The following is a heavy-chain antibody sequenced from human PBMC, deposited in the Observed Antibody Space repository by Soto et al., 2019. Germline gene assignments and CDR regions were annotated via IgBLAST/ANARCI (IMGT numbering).Heavy chain of an antibody. Sequence: QVQLVQSGAEVKKPGASVKVSCKASGYTFTSYDINWVRQATGQGLEWLGWMNPNSGNTGYAQKFQGRVTITRNTAIIPDYMELSSLRSEDTAVYYCSVRYCSSTSCFLFSWGQGTLVTVS. D-gene: IGHD2-2*01. CDR2: MNPNSGNT. CDR3: SVRYCSSTSCFLFS. J-gene: IGHJ5*02. CDR1: GYTFTSYD. V-gene: IGHV1-8*01.